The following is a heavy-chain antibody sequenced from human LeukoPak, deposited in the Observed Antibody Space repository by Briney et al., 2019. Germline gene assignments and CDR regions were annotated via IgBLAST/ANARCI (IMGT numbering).Heavy chain of an antibody. D-gene: IGHD2-2*01. CDR3: ARVIYLEGPAESIVVVPAALHYYMDV. J-gene: IGHJ6*03. CDR2: ISYDGSNK. CDR1: GFTFSSYG. Sequence: SGGSLRLSCAASGFTFSSYGMHWVRQAPGKGLEWVAVISYDGSNKYYADSVKGRFTISRDNSKNTLYLQMNSLRAEDTALYHCARVIYLEGPAESIVVVPAALHYYMDVWGKGTTVTVSS. V-gene: IGHV3-30*12.